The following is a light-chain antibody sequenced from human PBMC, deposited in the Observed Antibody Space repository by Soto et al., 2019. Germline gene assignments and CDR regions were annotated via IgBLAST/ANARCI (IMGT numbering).Light chain of an antibody. CDR3: HQYGSSSYT. CDR1: QSVSSTY. J-gene: IGKJ2*01. V-gene: IGKV3-20*01. Sequence: EIVLTQSPGTLSLSPGERATLSCRASQSVSSTYLAWYQQNPGQAPRLLIYGASSRATGIPDRFSGSGSGPDFTLTISRLEPEDFAVYFFHQYGSSSYTFGQGTKLEIK. CDR2: GAS.